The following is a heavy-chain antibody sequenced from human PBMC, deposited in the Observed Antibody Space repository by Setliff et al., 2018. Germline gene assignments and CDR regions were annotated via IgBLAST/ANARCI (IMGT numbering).Heavy chain of an antibody. J-gene: IGHJ4*02. CDR1: AFTKYY. CDR3: TRLVEFPLEKGFPYDHKDH. Sequence: GASVKVSCKASAFTKYYVHWVRQAPGQGLEWMGIIHPSGGSTTYAQKFQGRVTMTRDTSTGTVNMELSSLRSEDTAVYYCTRLVEFPLEKGFPYDHKDHWGQGTLVTVSS. CDR2: IHPSGGST. D-gene: IGHD3-10*01. V-gene: IGHV1-46*01.